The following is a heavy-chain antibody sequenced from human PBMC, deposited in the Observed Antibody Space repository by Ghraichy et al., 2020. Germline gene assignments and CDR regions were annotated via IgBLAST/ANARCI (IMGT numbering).Heavy chain of an antibody. CDR3: AKEGGTAMVTFAFDI. D-gene: IGHD5-18*01. V-gene: IGHV3-30*18. Sequence: GGSLRLSCAASGFTFSCYGMRWVRQAPGKGLEWVAVMSYDGSNKYYADSVKGRFTISRDNSKNTLFLQMNSLRAEDTAVYYCAKEGGTAMVTFAFDIWGQGKMVTVSS. CDR1: GFTFSCYG. CDR2: MSYDGSNK. J-gene: IGHJ3*02.